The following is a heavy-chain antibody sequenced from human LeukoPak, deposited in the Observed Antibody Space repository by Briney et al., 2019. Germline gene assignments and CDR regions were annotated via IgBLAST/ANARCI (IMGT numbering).Heavy chain of an antibody. Sequence: GSLRLSCAASGFTFSNFGMHWVRQAPGKGLEWVAFIRYDGSKKYYADSVKGRFTISRDNSKNTVYLQMNSLRAEDTAVYYRAKVRDKDYYGSDDAFDIWGQGTMVTVSS. J-gene: IGHJ3*02. CDR1: GFTFSNFG. CDR3: AKVRDKDYYGSDDAFDI. CDR2: IRYDGSKK. V-gene: IGHV3-30*02. D-gene: IGHD3-10*01.